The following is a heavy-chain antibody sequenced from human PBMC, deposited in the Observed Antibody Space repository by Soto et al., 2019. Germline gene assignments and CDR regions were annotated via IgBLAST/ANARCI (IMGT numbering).Heavy chain of an antibody. CDR2: ISYDGSNK. J-gene: IGHJ6*02. CDR1: GFTFSSYG. D-gene: IGHD3-22*01. Sequence: QVQLVESGGGVVQPGRSLRLSCAASGFTFSSYGMHWVRQAPGKGLEWVAVISYDGSNKYYADSVKGRFTISRDNYKNTLYLQMNSLRAEDTAVYYCAKDREYYDSSGYSPYYYYGMDVWGQGTTVTVSS. V-gene: IGHV3-30*18. CDR3: AKDREYYDSSGYSPYYYYGMDV.